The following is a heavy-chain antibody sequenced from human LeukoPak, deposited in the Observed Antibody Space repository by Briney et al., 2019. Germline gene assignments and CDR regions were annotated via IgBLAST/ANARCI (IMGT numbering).Heavy chain of an antibody. Sequence: ASVKVSCKASGYTFTDSYLHWVRQAPGQGLEWMGIINPSGGSTSYAQKFQGRVTMTRDTSTSTVYMELSSLRSEDTAVYYCARVGDSSGYHLWGQGTLVTVSS. CDR1: GYTFTDSY. D-gene: IGHD3-22*01. CDR2: INPSGGST. CDR3: ARVGDSSGYHL. J-gene: IGHJ5*02. V-gene: IGHV1-46*01.